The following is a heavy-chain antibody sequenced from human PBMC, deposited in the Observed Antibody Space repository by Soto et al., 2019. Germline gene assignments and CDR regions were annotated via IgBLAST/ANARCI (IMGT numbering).Heavy chain of an antibody. J-gene: IGHJ3*02. CDR1: GFTFSSYG. CDR2: ISYDGSNK. Sequence: PGGSLRLSCAASGFTFSSYGMHWVRQAPGKGLEWVAVISYDGSNKYYADSVKGRFTISRDNSKNTLYLQMNGLRAEDTAVYYCAKPSSSNLRYFDWNDAFDIWGQGTMVTVSS. CDR3: AKPSSSNLRYFDWNDAFDI. D-gene: IGHD3-9*01. V-gene: IGHV3-30*18.